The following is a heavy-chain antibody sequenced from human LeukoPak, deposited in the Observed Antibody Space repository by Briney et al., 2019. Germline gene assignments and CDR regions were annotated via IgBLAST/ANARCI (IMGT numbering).Heavy chain of an antibody. CDR2: ISASGDVT. D-gene: IGHD1-1*01. J-gene: IGHJ3*02. V-gene: IGHV3-23*01. CDR3: AKSLFTSATGTGRAFHI. Sequence: GGSLRLSCAASGFTFSKFPMGWVRQAPGRGLEWVSAISASGDVTFYADSLRGRFTISRDNSKSTLYLQMNGLRAEDTALFYCAKSLFTSATGTGRAFHIWGQGTRVTVSS. CDR1: GFTFSKFP.